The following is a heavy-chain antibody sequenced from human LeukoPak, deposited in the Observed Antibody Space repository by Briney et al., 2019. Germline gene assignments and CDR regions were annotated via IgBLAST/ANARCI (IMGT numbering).Heavy chain of an antibody. D-gene: IGHD1-20*01. CDR2: VYYDGST. CDR1: GDSFSSANYY. Sequence: SETLSLTCTVSGDSFSSANYYWTWVRQPPGKGPEWIGYVYYDGSTYYHPSLQSRLAISVDTSKNQFSLNLTSVTAADTAIYYCVRGLTGYSYFFDYWGQGALVTVSS. V-gene: IGHV4-30-4*08. J-gene: IGHJ4*02. CDR3: VRGLTGYSYFFDY.